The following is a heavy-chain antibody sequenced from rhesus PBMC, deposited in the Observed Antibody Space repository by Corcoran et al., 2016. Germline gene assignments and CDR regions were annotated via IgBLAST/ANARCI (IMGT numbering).Heavy chain of an antibody. Sequence: QVQLQESGPGLVKPSETLSLTCAVSGYSISSGYGWGWIRQPPGKGLEWIGQIYGGSGSTYYNPSLKSRVTVSKDTSKNQFSLKLSSVTAADTAVYYCARESGSYYLDAFDFWGQGLRVTVSS. V-gene: IGHV4-127*01. J-gene: IGHJ3*01. CDR1: GYSISSGYG. D-gene: IGHD3-16*01. CDR2: IYGGSGST. CDR3: ARESGSYYLDAFDF.